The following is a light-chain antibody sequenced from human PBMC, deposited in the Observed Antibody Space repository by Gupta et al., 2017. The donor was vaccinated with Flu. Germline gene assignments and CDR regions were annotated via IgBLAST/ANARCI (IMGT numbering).Light chain of an antibody. CDR2: FNSDGTH. V-gene: IGLV4-69*01. Sequence: QLVLTQSPSASASLGPSVNLTCTLSSGRSKFAIAWHQQQPEKGPRYLMKFNSDGTHTRGDGIPDRFSGSSSGAEHFLSIFSLQSEDEADYYCQTWGAGFGVFGGGTKLTVL. CDR3: QTWGAGFGV. J-gene: IGLJ3*02. CDR1: SGRSKFA.